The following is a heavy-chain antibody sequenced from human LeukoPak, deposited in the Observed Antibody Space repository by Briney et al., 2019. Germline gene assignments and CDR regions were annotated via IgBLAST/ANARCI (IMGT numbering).Heavy chain of an antibody. CDR3: ARHGREYQLLHTPLDY. CDR2: IYPGDSDT. D-gene: IGHD2-2*01. V-gene: IGHV5-51*01. J-gene: IGHJ4*02. CDR1: GYIFTSYW. Sequence: GESLKISCKGSGYIFTSYWIGWVRQMPGKGLEWMGIIYPGDSDTRYSPSFQGQVTISADKSISAAYLQWSSLKASDTAMYYCARHGREYQLLHTPLDYWGQGTLVTVSS.